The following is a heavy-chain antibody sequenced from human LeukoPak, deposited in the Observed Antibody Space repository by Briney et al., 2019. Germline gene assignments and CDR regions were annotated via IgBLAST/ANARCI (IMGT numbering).Heavy chain of an antibody. Sequence: SETLSLTCTVSGGSISSSSYYWGWIRQPPGKGLEWIGSIYYSGSTYYNPSLKSRVTISVDTSKNQFSLKLSSVTAADTAVYYCARHGENPTPEYYYYYYMDVWGKGTTVTVSS. CDR3: ARHGENPTPEYYYYYYMDV. CDR1: GGSISSSSYY. CDR2: IYYSGST. J-gene: IGHJ6*03. V-gene: IGHV4-39*01. D-gene: IGHD1-14*01.